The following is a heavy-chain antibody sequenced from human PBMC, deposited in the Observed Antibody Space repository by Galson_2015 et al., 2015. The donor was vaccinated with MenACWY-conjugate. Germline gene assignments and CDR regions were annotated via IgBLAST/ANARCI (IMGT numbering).Heavy chain of an antibody. Sequence: ETLSLTCTVSGGSISSSSYYWGWIRQPPGKGLEWIGSIYYSGSTYYNPSLKSRVTISVDTSKNQFSLKLSSVTAADTAVYYAYYGSGSYYNYYYYGMDVWGQGTTVTVSS. CDR3: YYGSGSYYNYYYYGMDV. J-gene: IGHJ6*02. D-gene: IGHD3-10*01. V-gene: IGHV4-39*07. CDR2: IYYSGST. CDR1: GGSISSSSYY.